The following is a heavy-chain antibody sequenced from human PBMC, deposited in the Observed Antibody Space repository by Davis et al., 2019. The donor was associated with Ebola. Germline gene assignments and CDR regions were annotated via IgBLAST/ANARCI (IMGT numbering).Heavy chain of an antibody. V-gene: IGHV3-53*01. D-gene: IGHD3-3*01. Sequence: GESLKISCAASGFIVSSNYMSWVRQAPGKALEWVSVIYSGGSTYYADPVKGRFTISRHDYKNTLYLQMNSLRAEETAVYYCAREVTIFGVVTIDAFDIWGQGTMVTVSS. CDR1: GFIVSSNY. CDR2: IYSGGST. CDR3: AREVTIFGVVTIDAFDI. J-gene: IGHJ3*02.